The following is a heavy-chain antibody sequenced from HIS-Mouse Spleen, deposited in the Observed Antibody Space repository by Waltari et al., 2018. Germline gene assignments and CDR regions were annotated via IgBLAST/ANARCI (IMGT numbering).Heavy chain of an antibody. CDR1: GYSISRGYY. CDR2: IFHRGGT. Sequence: HVQLQESGPGLVKPSENLSLTCTVSGYSISRGYYWGWIRQPPGKGREWIGGIFHRGGTDHNPAPKRRVTIEVDTSKNQFSLKLSSVTAADTAVYDCARVKTWGQGTLVTVSS. J-gene: IGHJ5*02. V-gene: IGHV4-38-2*02. CDR3: ARVKT.